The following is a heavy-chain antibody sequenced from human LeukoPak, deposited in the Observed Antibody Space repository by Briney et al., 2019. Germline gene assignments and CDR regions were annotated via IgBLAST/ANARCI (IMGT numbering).Heavy chain of an antibody. D-gene: IGHD1-26*01. CDR3: ARTIVGATTNDY. CDR1: GGSFSGYY. CDR2: INHSGST. V-gene: IGHV4-34*01. J-gene: IGHJ4*02. Sequence: SETLSLTCAVYGGSFSGYYWSWIRQPPGKGLEWIGEINHSGSTNYNQSLKSRVTISVDTSKNQFSLKLSSMTAADTAVYYCARTIVGATTNDYWGQGTLVTVSS.